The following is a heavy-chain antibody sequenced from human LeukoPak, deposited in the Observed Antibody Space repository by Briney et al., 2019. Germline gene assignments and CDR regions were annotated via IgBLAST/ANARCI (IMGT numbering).Heavy chain of an antibody. CDR1: GFTFSSSG. J-gene: IGHJ4*02. Sequence: PGGSLRLSCVASGFTFSSSGMHWVRQAPGRGPEWVAFIQYNETKTYYAGSVKGRFTISRDTSKNTLYLQMNSLRADDTAVYYCAKGAFVRLGELSPYWGQGTLVTVSS. CDR3: AKGAFVRLGELSPY. D-gene: IGHD3-16*02. CDR2: IQYNETKT. V-gene: IGHV3-30*02.